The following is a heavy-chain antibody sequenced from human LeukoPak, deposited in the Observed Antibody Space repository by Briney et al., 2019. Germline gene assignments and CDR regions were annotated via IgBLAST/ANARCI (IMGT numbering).Heavy chain of an antibody. V-gene: IGHV4-39*07. D-gene: IGHD3-16*01. CDR1: GFTFSSYP. CDR3: ARETSQKGAHYMDV. Sequence: GSLRLSCAASGFTFSSYPMSWVRQAPGRGLEWIGSIYYSGSTYYNPSLKSRVTISVDTSKNQFSLKLSSVTAADTAVYYCARETSQKGAHYMDVWGKGTTVTISS. CDR2: IYYSGST. J-gene: IGHJ6*03.